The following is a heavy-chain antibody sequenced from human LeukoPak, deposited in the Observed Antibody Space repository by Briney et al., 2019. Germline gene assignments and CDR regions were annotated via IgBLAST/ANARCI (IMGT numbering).Heavy chain of an antibody. J-gene: IGHJ5*02. V-gene: IGHV3-74*01. CDR3: ARGFGRP. CDR2: ISDDGRSK. Sequence: GGSLRLSCAASGFTFSGYWMHWVRQVPGKGLVWISYISDDGRSKGYADSVQGRFTISRDNAKNSLYLQMNSLRAEDTAVYYCARGFGRPWGQGTLVTVSS. D-gene: IGHD3-10*01. CDR1: GFTFSGYW.